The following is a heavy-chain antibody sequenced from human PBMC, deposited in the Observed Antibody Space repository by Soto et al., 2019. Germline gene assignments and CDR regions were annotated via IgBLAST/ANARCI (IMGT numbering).Heavy chain of an antibody. CDR3: ATPFFNQAFDI. V-gene: IGHV1-3*04. CDR1: GYIFTNYA. Sequence: ASVKVSCKAFGYIFTNYAMLWVRQAPGQRLEWMGWINTGNGNTEYSQKFQGRVTITRDTSASTAYMQLSSLTSEDTAVYFCATPFFNQAFDIWGLGTMVTV. J-gene: IGHJ3*02. CDR2: INTGNGNT.